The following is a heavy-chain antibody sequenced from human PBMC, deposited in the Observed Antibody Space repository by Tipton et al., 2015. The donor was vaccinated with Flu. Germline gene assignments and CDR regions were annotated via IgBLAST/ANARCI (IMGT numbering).Heavy chain of an antibody. J-gene: IGHJ4*02. CDR3: ATTTYYYGSGSHDY. V-gene: IGHV4-38-2*02. Sequence: GSLRLSCIVSGYSISSRYYWGWIRQPPGKGLEWIGCVYNGGTTYYNPSLKSRVAISLDTFKNQFSLKLTSVTAADTAVYYCATTTYYYGSGSHDYWGQGTLVTVSS. D-gene: IGHD3-10*01. CDR2: VYNGGTT. CDR1: GYSISSRYY.